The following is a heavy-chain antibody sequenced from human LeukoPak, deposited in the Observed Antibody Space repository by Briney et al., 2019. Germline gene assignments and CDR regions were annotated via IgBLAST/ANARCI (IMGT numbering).Heavy chain of an antibody. CDR3: AKAYFEWELHAFDI. Sequence: PGGSLRLSCAASGFTFSSYAVSWVRQAPGKGLEWVSVISGSGGSTYYADSVKGRFTISRDNSKNTLYLQMNSLRAEDTAVYYCAKAYFEWELHAFDIWGQGTMVTVSS. CDR1: GFTFSSYA. CDR2: ISGSGGST. J-gene: IGHJ3*02. D-gene: IGHD1-26*01. V-gene: IGHV3-23*01.